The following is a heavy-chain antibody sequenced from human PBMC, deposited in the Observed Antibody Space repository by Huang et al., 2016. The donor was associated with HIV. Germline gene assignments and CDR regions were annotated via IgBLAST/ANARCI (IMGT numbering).Heavy chain of an antibody. V-gene: IGHV1-46*01. J-gene: IGHJ4*02. CDR1: GYTFTTYH. CDR2: INPRGAIT. Sequence: QVQLVQSGAEVKKPGASVKISCKASGYTFTTYHMHWVGQAPGQGLEWMGMINPRGAITRYAQTFQGRVTMTSDTSTSTVYMELSSLTPEDTAVYYCARALLLFGLGSPLDFWGQGSLVTVSS. CDR3: ARALLLFGLGSPLDF. D-gene: IGHD3-10*01.